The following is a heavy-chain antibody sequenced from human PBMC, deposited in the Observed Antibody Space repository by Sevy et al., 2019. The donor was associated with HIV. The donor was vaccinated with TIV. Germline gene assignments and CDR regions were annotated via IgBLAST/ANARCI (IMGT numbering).Heavy chain of an antibody. CDR2: FDPEDGET. D-gene: IGHD3-22*01. CDR3: ATTKDYYDSSGYPFDY. CDR1: GSTLSQLS. V-gene: IGHV1-24*01. J-gene: IGHJ4*02. Sequence: ASVKVSCKVSGSTLSQLSMHWVRQAPGKGLEWMGSFDPEDGETIYAQKFQGRLTMTEDTSTDKAYMELSSLRSEETAVYYCATTKDYYDSSGYPFDYWGQGTLVTVSS.